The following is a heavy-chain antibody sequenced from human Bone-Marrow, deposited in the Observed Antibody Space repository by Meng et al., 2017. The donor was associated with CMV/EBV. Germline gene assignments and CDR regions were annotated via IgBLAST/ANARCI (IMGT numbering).Heavy chain of an antibody. CDR3: AKDSLWQLLYAEYFQH. J-gene: IGHJ1*01. D-gene: IGHD2-2*02. V-gene: IGHV3-30*02. Sequence: GESLKISCAASGFTFSSYGMHWVRQAPGKGLEWVAFIQYDGSNKYYADSVKGRFTISRDNSKNTLYLQMNSLRAEDTAVYYCAKDSLWQLLYAEYFQHWGQGTLVTVSS. CDR2: IQYDGSNK. CDR1: GFTFSSYG.